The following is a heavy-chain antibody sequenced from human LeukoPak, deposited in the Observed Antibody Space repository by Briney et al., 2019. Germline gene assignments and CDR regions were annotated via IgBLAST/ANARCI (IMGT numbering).Heavy chain of an antibody. Sequence: ASVKVSCKASGYTFTSYYIHWVRQAPGQGLEWMGIINPSGGSTGYAQKFQDRVTMSRDTSTSTVYMELSSLRSEDTAVYYCARALWGSYHYTSDYWCQGTLVIVSS. CDR2: INPSGGST. CDR3: ARALWGSYHYTSDY. V-gene: IGHV1-46*01. D-gene: IGHD3-16*02. CDR1: GYTFTSYY. J-gene: IGHJ4*02.